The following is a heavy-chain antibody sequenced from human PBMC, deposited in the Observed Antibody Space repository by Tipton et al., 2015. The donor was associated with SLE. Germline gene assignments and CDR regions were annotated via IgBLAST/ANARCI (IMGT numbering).Heavy chain of an antibody. Sequence: SLRLSCTASGFIFETYSMNWVRQAPGKGLEWVASITSSGSATDTADSVVGRFTISRANAENSLYLQMHSLRVDDTALYYCASGGGIGGLDYWGQGALVTVSS. CDR3: ASGGGIGGLDY. D-gene: IGHD3-16*01. V-gene: IGHV3-21*01. CDR1: GFIFETYS. CDR2: ITSSGSAT. J-gene: IGHJ4*02.